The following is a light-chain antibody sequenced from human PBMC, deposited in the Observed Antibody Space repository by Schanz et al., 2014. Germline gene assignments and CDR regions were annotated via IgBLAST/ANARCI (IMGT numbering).Light chain of an antibody. CDR1: QSISSW. Sequence: DIQMTQSPSTLSASVGDRVTITCRASQSISSWLAWYQQKPGKAPNLLIYKASTLESGVPPRFSGSGSGTEFTLTISSRQPDDFATEYWRQYESYPLTFGLWTKVPIK. J-gene: IGKJ4*01. CDR2: KAS. V-gene: IGKV1-5*03. CDR3: RQYESYPLT.